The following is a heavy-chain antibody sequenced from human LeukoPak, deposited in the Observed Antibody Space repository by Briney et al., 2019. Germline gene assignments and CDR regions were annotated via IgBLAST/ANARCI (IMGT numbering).Heavy chain of an antibody. CDR3: ARQGSLAAPPDY. D-gene: IGHD6-25*01. J-gene: IGHJ4*02. CDR2: IYYSGST. CDR1: GGSISSGGYH. Sequence: SETLSLTCTVSGGSISSGGYHWSWIRQHPGKGLEWIGNIYYSGSTYYNPSLKSRVTISVDTSKNQFSLKQSSVTAADTAVYYCARQGSLAAPPDYWGQGTLVTVSS. V-gene: IGHV4-39*01.